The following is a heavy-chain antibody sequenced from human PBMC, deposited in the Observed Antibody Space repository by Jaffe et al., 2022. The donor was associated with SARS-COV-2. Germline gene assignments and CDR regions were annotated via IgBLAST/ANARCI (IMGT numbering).Heavy chain of an antibody. Sequence: QVQLVQSGAEVKKPGASVKVSCRTSGYIFTRYHIHWVRQAPGQGLEWIGVLNLDGAGTTYAQKFRGRVTMTSDTSTSTVFLDLRSLRSDDTAVYYCARGPMGPSGYYFKNDYWGQGTLVTVSS. CDR3: ARGPMGPSGYYFKNDY. CDR2: LNLDGAGT. V-gene: IGHV1-46*01. D-gene: IGHD3-22*01. CDR1: GYIFTRYH. J-gene: IGHJ4*02.